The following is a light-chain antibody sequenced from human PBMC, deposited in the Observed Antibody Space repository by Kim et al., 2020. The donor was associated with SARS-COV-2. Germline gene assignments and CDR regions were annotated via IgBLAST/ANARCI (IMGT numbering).Light chain of an antibody. CDR2: GAS. V-gene: IGKV3-15*01. Sequence: VSPGERATLSCRASQSVSSNLAWYQQKPGQAPRLLIYGASTRATVIPARFSGSGSGTEFTLTISSLQSEDFAVYYCQQYNNWPQTFGQGTKVEIK. CDR3: QQYNNWPQT. CDR1: QSVSSN. J-gene: IGKJ1*01.